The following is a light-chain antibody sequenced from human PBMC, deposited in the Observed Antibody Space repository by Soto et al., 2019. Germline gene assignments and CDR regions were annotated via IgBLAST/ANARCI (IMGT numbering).Light chain of an antibody. J-gene: IGKJ1*01. CDR2: GAS. CDR1: QSVSSSY. CDR3: QQYGSSPWT. V-gene: IGKV3-20*01. Sequence: EIVLTQSPGTLSLSPGERATLSCRASQSVSSSYLAWYQQKPGQAPRLLIYGASSRATGIPDRFSGSGSGKDFTLTSSRLEPEDFPLYYCQQYGSSPWTFGQGTKVEIK.